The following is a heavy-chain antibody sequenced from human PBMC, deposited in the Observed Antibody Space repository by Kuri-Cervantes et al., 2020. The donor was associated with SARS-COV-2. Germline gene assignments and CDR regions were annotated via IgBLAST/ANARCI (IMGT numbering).Heavy chain of an antibody. CDR1: GDSVSSNSAA. CDR3: AREAPDTSHLTIYSDY. D-gene: IGHD2-2*01. V-gene: IGHV6-1*01. J-gene: IGHJ4*02. Sequence: SQTLSLTCAISGDSVSSNSAAWNWIRQSPSRGLEWLGRTYYRSKWYNDYAVSVKSRITINPDTSKNQFSLQLNSVTPEDTAVYYCAREAPDTSHLTIYSDYWGQGTLVTVSS. CDR2: TYYRSKWYN.